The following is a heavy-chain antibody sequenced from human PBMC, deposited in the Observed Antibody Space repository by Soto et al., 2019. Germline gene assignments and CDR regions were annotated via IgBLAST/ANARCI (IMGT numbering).Heavy chain of an antibody. CDR3: ARLPLNYDIWSGTSKPFDY. J-gene: IGHJ4*02. V-gene: IGHV4-59*12. CDR1: GGSISSYY. CDR2: IYYSGST. Sequence: SETLSLTCTVSGGSISSYYWSWIRQPPGKGLEWIGYIYYSGSTNYNPSIKSRVTISVDTSKNQFSIKMNTVTAADTAVYYCARLPLNYDIWSGTSKPFDYWGQGALVTVSS. D-gene: IGHD3-3*01.